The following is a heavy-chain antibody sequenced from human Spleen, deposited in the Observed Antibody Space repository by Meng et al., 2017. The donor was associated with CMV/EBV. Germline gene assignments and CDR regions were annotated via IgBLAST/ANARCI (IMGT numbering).Heavy chain of an antibody. D-gene: IGHD2-8*01. CDR1: GFTFSRYP. V-gene: IGHV3-30-3*01. CDR2: ISYDGSNK. J-gene: IGHJ4*02. Sequence: QVQLVESGGGVVQPGRSLRLSCAASGFTFSRYPMHWVRQAPGKGLEWVAVISYDGSNKYYADSVKGRFTISRDNSKNTLYLQMNSLRAEDTAVYYCARGFLMYYFDYWGQGTLVTVSS. CDR3: ARGFLMYYFDY.